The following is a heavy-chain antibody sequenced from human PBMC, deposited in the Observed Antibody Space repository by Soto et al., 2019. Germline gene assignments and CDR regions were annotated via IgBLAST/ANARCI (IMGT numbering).Heavy chain of an antibody. Sequence: GGSLRLSCAASGFTFRDYYMSCIRQAPGKGLEWVSYISSSGSTIYYADSVKGRFTISRDNAKNSLYLQMNSLRAEDTAVYYCARDRYYDFWSGYSESYGMDVWGQGTTVTVSS. V-gene: IGHV3-11*01. CDR3: ARDRYYDFWSGYSESYGMDV. D-gene: IGHD3-3*01. CDR2: ISSSGSTI. J-gene: IGHJ6*02. CDR1: GFTFRDYY.